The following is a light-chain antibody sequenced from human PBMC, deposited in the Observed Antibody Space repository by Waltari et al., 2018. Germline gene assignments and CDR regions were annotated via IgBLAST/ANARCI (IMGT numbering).Light chain of an antibody. V-gene: IGKV4-1*01. CDR3: QQYYGPPYN. J-gene: IGKJ2*01. CDR1: HCFLPYFNHKDS. CDR2: WAS. Sequence: DIMMTQSPDVLAVSLGERASIKCKSSHCFLPYFNHKDSLAWYQQKAGQPPRLLIHWASTRETGVPDRFSGSGSGTDFTLTISSLQAEDAALYYCQQYYGPPYNFGQGTRLEIK.